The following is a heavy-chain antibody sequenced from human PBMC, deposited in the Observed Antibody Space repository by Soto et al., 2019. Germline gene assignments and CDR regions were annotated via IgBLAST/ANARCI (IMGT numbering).Heavy chain of an antibody. J-gene: IGHJ4*02. V-gene: IGHV4-30-4*01. CDR1: GGSISSGDYY. CDR3: ARDHCSGGSCYDY. CDR2: IYYSGST. D-gene: IGHD2-15*01. Sequence: QVQLQESGPGLVKPSQTLSLTCTVSGGSISSGDYYWSWIRQPPGKGLEWIGYIYYSGSTYYNPSLKRRVTLSVDTSKNQFSLKLSSVTAADTAVYYCARDHCSGGSCYDYWGQGTLVTVSS.